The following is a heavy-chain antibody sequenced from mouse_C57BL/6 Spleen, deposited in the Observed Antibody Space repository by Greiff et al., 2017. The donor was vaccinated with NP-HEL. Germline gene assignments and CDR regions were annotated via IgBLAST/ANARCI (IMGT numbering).Heavy chain of an antibody. V-gene: IGHV1-9*01. J-gene: IGHJ4*01. CDR2: ILPGSGST. Sequence: QVQLQQSGAELMKPGASVKLSCKATGYTFTGYWIEWVKQRPGHGLEWIGEILPGSGSTNYNEQFKGKATFTADTSSTTAYMQLSSLTTEDSAIYYCARGGYYYGSSYAMDYWGQGTSVTVSS. CDR1: GYTFTGYW. D-gene: IGHD1-1*01. CDR3: ARGGYYYGSSYAMDY.